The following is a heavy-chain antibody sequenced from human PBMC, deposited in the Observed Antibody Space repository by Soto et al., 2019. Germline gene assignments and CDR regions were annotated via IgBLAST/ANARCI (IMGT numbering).Heavy chain of an antibody. Sequence: QLQLQESGSGLVKPSQTLSLTCAVSGGSISSGGYSWSWIRQPPGKGLEWIGYIYHSGSTYYNPSPKGRVTISVCRSKNQFSLKLSSVTAADTAVYDCAAGGGLPRYYWGQGTLVTVSS. CDR2: IYHSGST. V-gene: IGHV4-30-2*02. CDR1: GGSISSGGYS. D-gene: IGHD5-12*01. CDR3: AAGGGLPRYY. J-gene: IGHJ4*02.